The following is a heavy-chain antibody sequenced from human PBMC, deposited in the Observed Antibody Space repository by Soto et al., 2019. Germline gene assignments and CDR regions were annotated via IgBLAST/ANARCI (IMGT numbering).Heavy chain of an antibody. Sequence: GGSLRLSCAASGFTFSSYWMHWVRQAPGKGLVWVSRINSDGSSTSYADSVKGRFTISRDNAKNTLYLQMNSLRAEDTAVYYCARVRREVYYYYGMDVWGQGTTVTVSS. V-gene: IGHV3-74*01. CDR3: ARVRREVYYYYGMDV. CDR2: INSDGSST. J-gene: IGHJ6*02. D-gene: IGHD4-17*01. CDR1: GFTFSSYW.